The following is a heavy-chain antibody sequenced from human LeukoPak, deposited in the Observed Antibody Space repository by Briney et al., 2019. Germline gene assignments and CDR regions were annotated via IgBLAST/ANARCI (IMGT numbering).Heavy chain of an antibody. CDR1: GGTSSSYA. CDR3: ARGMVVTGPFDY. D-gene: IGHD4-23*01. Sequence: SVKVSCKVSGGTSSSYAISWVRQAPGQGLEWMGGIIPIFGTANYAQKFQGRVTITTDESTSTAYMELSSLRSEDTAVYYCARGMVVTGPFDYWGQGTLVTVSS. V-gene: IGHV1-69*05. CDR2: IIPIFGTA. J-gene: IGHJ4*02.